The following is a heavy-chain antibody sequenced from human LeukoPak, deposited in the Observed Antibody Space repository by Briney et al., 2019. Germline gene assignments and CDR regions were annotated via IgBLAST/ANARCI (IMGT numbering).Heavy chain of an antibody. D-gene: IGHD2-2*01. J-gene: IGHJ4*02. V-gene: IGHV3-23*01. CDR3: AKGRVPAAKYGHYFDY. CDR2: ISGSGGST. Sequence: QTGGSLRLSCAASGFTFSSYAMGWVRQAPGKGLEWVSAISGSGGSTYYADSAKGRFTISRDNSKNTLYLQMNSLRAEDTAVYYCAKGRVPAAKYGHYFDYWGQGTLVTVSS. CDR1: GFTFSSYA.